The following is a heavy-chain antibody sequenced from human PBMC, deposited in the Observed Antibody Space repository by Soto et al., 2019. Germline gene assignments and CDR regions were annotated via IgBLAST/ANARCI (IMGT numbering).Heavy chain of an antibody. CDR1: GFNFSSYG. V-gene: IGHV3-30*18. CDR2: ISYDGSNK. CDR3: AKDRMGAGVRGYFDY. Sequence: QVQLVESGGGVVQPGTSLRLSCAGSGFNFSSYGMDWVRQAPGKGLVWVAVISYDGSNKYYADSVKVRFTISRDNSKNTLYLQMSSLKADDTAGYYCAKDRMGAGVRGYFDYWGQGTLVTFSS. J-gene: IGHJ4*02. D-gene: IGHD3-10*01.